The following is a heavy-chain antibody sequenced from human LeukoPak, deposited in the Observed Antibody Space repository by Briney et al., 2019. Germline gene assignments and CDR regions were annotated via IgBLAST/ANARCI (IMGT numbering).Heavy chain of an antibody. V-gene: IGHV4-59*01. J-gene: IGHJ4*02. D-gene: IGHD6-13*01. Sequence: SETLSLTCTVSGGSISSYYWSWIRQPPGKGLEWIGYIYYSGSTNYNPSLKSRVTISVDTSKNQFSLKLSSVTAADTAVYYCARCYSSSWKKCDVFDYWGQGTLVTVSS. CDR2: IYYSGST. CDR3: ARCYSSSWKKCDVFDY. CDR1: GGSISSYY.